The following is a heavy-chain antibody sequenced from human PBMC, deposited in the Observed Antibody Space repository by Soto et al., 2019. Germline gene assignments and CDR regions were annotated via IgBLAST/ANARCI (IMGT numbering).Heavy chain of an antibody. V-gene: IGHV1-24*01. Sequence: GASVKVSCKVSGYTLTELSMHWVRQAPGKGLEWMGGSDPEDGETIYAQKFQGRVTMTKDTSTDTAYMELSSLRSEDTAVYYCATLGVRALDYWGQGTLVTVSS. CDR1: GYTLTELS. CDR3: ATLGVRALDY. J-gene: IGHJ4*02. CDR2: SDPEDGET.